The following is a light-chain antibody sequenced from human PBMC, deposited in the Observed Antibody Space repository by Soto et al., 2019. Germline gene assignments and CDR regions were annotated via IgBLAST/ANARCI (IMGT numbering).Light chain of an antibody. Sequence: QSVLTQPASVSGSPGQSITISCTGTSSDIGAYNFVSWYQQHPGRAPQLMIFEVTNRPSGVSHRFSGSKSGNTASLTISGLQAEDEADYFCSSYTSSSPLVFGGGTKLTVL. CDR1: SSDIGAYNF. CDR2: EVT. J-gene: IGLJ3*02. V-gene: IGLV2-14*01. CDR3: SSYTSSSPLV.